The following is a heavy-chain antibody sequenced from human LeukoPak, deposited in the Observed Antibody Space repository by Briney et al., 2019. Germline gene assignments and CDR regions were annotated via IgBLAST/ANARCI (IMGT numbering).Heavy chain of an antibody. D-gene: IGHD4-11*01. CDR1: GVSVSSGSYY. V-gene: IGHV4-61*01. J-gene: IGHJ4*02. CDR3: ARESEIQSLDY. CDR2: IYYSGST. Sequence: SETLSLTCTVSGVSVSSGSYYWRWLRQPPGKGLEWIGYIYYSGSTDYNPSLKSRVTISVDTSKNQFSLKLSSVTAADTAVYYCARESEIQSLDYWGQGTLVTVSS.